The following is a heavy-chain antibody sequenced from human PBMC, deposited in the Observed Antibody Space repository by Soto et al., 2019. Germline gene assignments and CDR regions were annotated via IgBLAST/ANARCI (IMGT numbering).Heavy chain of an antibody. CDR1: GFTFSNAW. D-gene: IGHD3-3*01. CDR2: IKSKTDGGTT. Sequence: EVQLVESGGGLVKPGGSLRLSCAASGFTFSNAWMSWVRQAPGKGLEWVGRIKSKTDGGTTDYAAPVKGRFTISRDYSKNTLYLQMNSLKTEDTAVYYCTTDQDDFWSGYSSYYYMDVWGKGTTVTVSS. V-gene: IGHV3-15*01. CDR3: TTDQDDFWSGYSSYYYMDV. J-gene: IGHJ6*03.